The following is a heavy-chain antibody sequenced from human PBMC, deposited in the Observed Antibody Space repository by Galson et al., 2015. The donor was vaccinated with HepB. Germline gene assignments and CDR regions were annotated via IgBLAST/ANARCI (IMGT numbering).Heavy chain of an antibody. V-gene: IGHV3-21*01. CDR1: GFTFSSYS. D-gene: IGHD3/OR15-3a*01. J-gene: IGHJ6*02. CDR2: ISTTSSYI. CDR3: ARDDFLGGWSYTYYYYGMDV. Sequence: SLRLSCAASGFTFSSYSMNWVRQAPGKGLEWVSSISTTSSYIYYADSVKGRFTISRDNAKNSLYLQMNSLRAEDTAVYYCARDDFLGGWSYTYYYYGMDVWGQGTTGTVSS.